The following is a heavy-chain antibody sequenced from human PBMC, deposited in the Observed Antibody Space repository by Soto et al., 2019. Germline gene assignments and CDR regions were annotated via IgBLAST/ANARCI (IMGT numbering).Heavy chain of an antibody. J-gene: IGHJ4*02. D-gene: IGHD4-17*01. CDR2: IYHSGSS. CDR1: GGSLSSGTYY. CDR3: ARDLLDTTVDYYFDS. Sequence: SESLSLTCTVSGGSLSSGTYYWSWIRQPPGKGLEWIGYIYHSGSSQSNPSLKSRVTISIDTSKNQFSLELRSVTAADTAVYYCARDLLDTTVDYYFDSWGPGRLVTVSS. V-gene: IGHV4-30-4*01.